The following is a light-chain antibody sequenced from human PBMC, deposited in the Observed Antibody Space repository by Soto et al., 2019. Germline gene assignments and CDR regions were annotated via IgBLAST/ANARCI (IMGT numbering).Light chain of an antibody. J-gene: IGKJ1*01. Sequence: IRMTQSPSTLSGSVGDRVTITCRASQTISSWLAWYQQKPGKAPKLLIYKASTLKSGVPSRFSGSGSGTDFTLSISSLQAEDVAVYFCQQYSNPPWTFGQGTKVDIK. CDR2: KAS. V-gene: IGKV1-5*03. CDR1: QTISSW. CDR3: QQYSNPPWT.